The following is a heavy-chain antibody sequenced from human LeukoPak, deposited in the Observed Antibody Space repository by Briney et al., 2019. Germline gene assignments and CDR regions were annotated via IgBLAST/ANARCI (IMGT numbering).Heavy chain of an antibody. CDR1: GFIFSSYW. CDR3: ARGVYHLGP. CDR2: MNEDGSEK. Sequence: GGSLRLSCTASGFIFSSYWMTWVRQVPGKGLEWVANMNEDGSEKYYVGSAKGRFTIPRDNAQNSLLQMNSLRAEDTAVYYCARGVYHLGPWGQGTLVTVSS. J-gene: IGHJ5*02. D-gene: IGHD2/OR15-2a*01. V-gene: IGHV3-7*04.